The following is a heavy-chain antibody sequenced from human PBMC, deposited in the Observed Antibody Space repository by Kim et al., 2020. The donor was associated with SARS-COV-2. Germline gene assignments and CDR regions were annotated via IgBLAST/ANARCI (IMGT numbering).Heavy chain of an antibody. CDR1: GYTFTNYA. CDR3: ARGPSRGWFDP. CDR2: INAGNGNT. V-gene: IGHV1-3*01. J-gene: IGHJ5*02. D-gene: IGHD2-2*01. Sequence: ASVKVSCKASGYTFTNYAMHWVRQAPGQRLEWMGWINAGNGNTKYSQKFQGRVTITRDTSASTASMELSSLRSEDTAVYYCARGPSRGWFDPWGQGTLVTVSS.